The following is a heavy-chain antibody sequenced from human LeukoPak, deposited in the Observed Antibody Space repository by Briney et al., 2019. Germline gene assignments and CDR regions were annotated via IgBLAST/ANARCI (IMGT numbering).Heavy chain of an antibody. J-gene: IGHJ6*03. Sequence: SVKVSCKASGGTFSSYAISWVRQAPGQGLEWMGGIIPISGTANYAQKFQGRVTITTDESTSTAYMELSSLRSEDTAVYYCARAYSSSPYYYYYMDVWGKGTTVTVSS. CDR1: GGTFSSYA. V-gene: IGHV1-69*05. CDR3: ARAYSSSPYYYYYMDV. CDR2: IIPISGTA. D-gene: IGHD6-6*01.